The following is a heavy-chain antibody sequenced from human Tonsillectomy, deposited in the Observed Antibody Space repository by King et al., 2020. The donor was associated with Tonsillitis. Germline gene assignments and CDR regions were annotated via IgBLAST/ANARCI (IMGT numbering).Heavy chain of an antibody. CDR3: ATNKNYAFYY. CDR2: IHKGGRT. J-gene: IGHJ4*02. Sequence: VQLVESGGGLVQPGGSLRLSCAASGFSVSGDYMNWVRQVPGKGLEWVSIIHKGGRTEYADSVKGRFTISTDNSKNTVSLQMNSLSPEDTAVYYCATNKNYAFYYCGQGTPGTVSP. D-gene: IGHD3-16*01. CDR1: GFSVSGDY. V-gene: IGHV3-66*01.